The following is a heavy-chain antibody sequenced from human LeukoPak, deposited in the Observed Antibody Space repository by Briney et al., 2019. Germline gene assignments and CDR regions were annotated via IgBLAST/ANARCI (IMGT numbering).Heavy chain of an antibody. J-gene: IGHJ6*03. CDR1: RNTFTGYY. V-gene: IGHV1-2*02. CDR3: ATLNSSLSPFDFFMDV. CDR2: VSPNTGGT. Sequence: ASVTVSCKASRNTFTGYYLHWVRQAPGQRLEWMGWVSPNTGGTNYAQKFQDRVTMSRDTSTFTAYMHLSSLRSDDAAVYYCATLNSSLSPFDFFMDVWGKGTTVAVSS.